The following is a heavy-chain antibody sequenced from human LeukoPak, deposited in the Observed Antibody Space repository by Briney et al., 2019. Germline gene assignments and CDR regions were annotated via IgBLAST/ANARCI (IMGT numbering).Heavy chain of an antibody. CDR2: IYYSGST. CDR1: GGSISSGGYY. V-gene: IGHV4-30-4*08. Sequence: SETLSLTCTVSGGSISSGGYYWSWIRQHPGKGLEWIGYIYYSGSTYYNPSLKSRVTMSVDTSKNQFSLKLSSVTAADTAVYYCARETGVVVAATNPFTWGQGTLVTVSS. J-gene: IGHJ5*02. CDR3: ARETGVVVAATNPFT. D-gene: IGHD2-15*01.